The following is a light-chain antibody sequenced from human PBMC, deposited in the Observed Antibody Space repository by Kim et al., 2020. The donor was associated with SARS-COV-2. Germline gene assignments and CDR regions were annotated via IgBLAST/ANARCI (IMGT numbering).Light chain of an antibody. CDR2: GNC. J-gene: IGLJ2*01. V-gene: IGLV1-40*01. CDR3: QSYDSSLSVV. CDR1: SSNIGAGYD. Sequence: GQRVTISCTGSSSNIGAGYDVHWYQQLPGTAPNLLIYGNCNRPSGVPDRFSGSKSGTSASLAISGLQAEDEADYSCQSYDSSLSVVFGGGTQLTVL.